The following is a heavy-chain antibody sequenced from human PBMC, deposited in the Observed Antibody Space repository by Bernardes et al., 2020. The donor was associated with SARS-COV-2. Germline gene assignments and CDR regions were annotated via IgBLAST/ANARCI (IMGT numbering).Heavy chain of an antibody. J-gene: IGHJ4*02. V-gene: IGHV3-7*01. CDR2: INQDGSET. D-gene: IGHD6-6*01. CDR3: ARIYSTSSFDFDY. CDR1: GFTFSTFW. Sequence: GGSLRPSCAASGFTFSTFWMTWVRQAPGKGLEWVANINQDGSETFYVDSVKGRFTISRDNAKNSLFMEMNTLRAEDTAVYYCARIYSTSSFDFDYWGQGTLVTVSS.